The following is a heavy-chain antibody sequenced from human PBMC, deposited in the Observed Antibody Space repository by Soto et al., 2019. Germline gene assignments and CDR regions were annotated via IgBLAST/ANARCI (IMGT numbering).Heavy chain of an antibody. CDR2: ISYDGSNK. CDR3: ARVRYYYDSSGYYYPNYYYYGMDV. J-gene: IGHJ6*02. D-gene: IGHD3-22*01. V-gene: IGHV3-30-3*01. Sequence: GGSLRLSCAASGFTFSSYAMHWVRQAPGKGLEWVAVISYDGSNKYYADSVKGRLPISRDNSKNTLYLQMNSLRAEDTAVYYCARVRYYYDSSGYYYPNYYYYGMDVWGQGTTVTVSS. CDR1: GFTFSSYA.